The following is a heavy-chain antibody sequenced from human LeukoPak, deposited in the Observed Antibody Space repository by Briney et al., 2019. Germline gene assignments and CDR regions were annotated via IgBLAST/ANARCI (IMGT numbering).Heavy chain of an antibody. J-gene: IGHJ5*02. CDR1: GGSISSHY. CDR2: IYYSGST. V-gene: IGHV4-59*11. CDR3: ARGLWSGYNNWFDP. D-gene: IGHD3-3*01. Sequence: SETPSLTCTVSGGSISSHYWSWIRQPPGKGLEWIGYIYYSGSTNYNPSLKSRVTISVDTSKNQFSLKLSSVTAADTAVYYCARGLWSGYNNWFDPWGQGTLVTVSS.